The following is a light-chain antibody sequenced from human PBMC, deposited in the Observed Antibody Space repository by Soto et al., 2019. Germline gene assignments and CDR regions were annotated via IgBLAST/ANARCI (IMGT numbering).Light chain of an antibody. CDR1: SSDVGTYNH. CDR2: NVK. V-gene: IGLV2-14*01. J-gene: IGLJ1*01. Sequence: QSALTQPASVSGYRGQSITISCTGTSSDVGTYNHLSWYQHYPGQVPKLWIYNVKHRPSGISNRFCGSRTASTASLTISGLLVVDEADYFCSCSTTGTLYVYATGTKVTVL. CDR3: SCSTTGTLYV.